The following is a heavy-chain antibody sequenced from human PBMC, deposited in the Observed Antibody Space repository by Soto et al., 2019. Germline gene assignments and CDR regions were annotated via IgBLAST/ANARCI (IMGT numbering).Heavy chain of an antibody. J-gene: IGHJ4*02. CDR1: GFAFSSYA. Sequence: GSLRLSCAASGFAFSSYAMSWVRQAPGKGLEWVSAISGSGGSTYYADSVKGRFTISRDNSKNTLYLQMNSLRAEDTAVYYCAKDRVVGQWLVPYYFDYWGQGTLVTVSS. CDR2: ISGSGGST. D-gene: IGHD6-19*01. CDR3: AKDRVVGQWLVPYYFDY. V-gene: IGHV3-23*01.